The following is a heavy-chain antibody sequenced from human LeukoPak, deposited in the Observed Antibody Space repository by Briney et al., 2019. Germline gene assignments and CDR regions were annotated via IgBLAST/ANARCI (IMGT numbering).Heavy chain of an antibody. V-gene: IGHV3-53*04. Sequence: GGSLRLSCTISGFTVSSNYMSWVRQAPGKGLEWVSTIYDGGSTFYTDAVKGRFTISRHNSKNTLYLQMDGLITEDTALYYCARDAPRHGGMDVWGQGTTVTVSS. CDR3: ARDAPRHGGMDV. CDR1: GFTVSSNY. J-gene: IGHJ6*02. CDR2: IYDGGST.